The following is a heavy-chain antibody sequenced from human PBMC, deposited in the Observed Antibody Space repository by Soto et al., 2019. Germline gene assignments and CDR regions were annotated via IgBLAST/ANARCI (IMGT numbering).Heavy chain of an antibody. Sequence: GGSLRLSCAASGFTVSSNYMSWVRQAPGKGLEWVSVIYSGGSTYYADSVKGRFTISRDNSKNTLYLQMNSLRAEDTAVYYCARERVDYYGSGGTTYYMDVWGKGTTVTVSS. CDR2: IYSGGST. J-gene: IGHJ6*03. V-gene: IGHV3-66*01. D-gene: IGHD3-10*01. CDR3: ARERVDYYGSGGTTYYMDV. CDR1: GFTVSSNY.